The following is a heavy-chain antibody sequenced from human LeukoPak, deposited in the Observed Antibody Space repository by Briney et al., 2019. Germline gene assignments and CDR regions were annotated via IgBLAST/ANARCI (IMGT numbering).Heavy chain of an antibody. D-gene: IGHD4-17*01. Sequence: GGSLRLSCAASGFTFSTYAMSWVRQAPGKGLDWVSTISDGGSDTHYADSVKGRFTISRDNSKNTVYLQINSLRAEDTAVYYCAKALYGDYGRFDYWGQGTLVTVSS. CDR3: AKALYGDYGRFDY. CDR2: ISDGGSDT. J-gene: IGHJ4*02. CDR1: GFTFSTYA. V-gene: IGHV3-23*01.